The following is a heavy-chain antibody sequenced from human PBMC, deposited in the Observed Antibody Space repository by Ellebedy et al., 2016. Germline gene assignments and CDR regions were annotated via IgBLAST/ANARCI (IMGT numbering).Heavy chain of an antibody. Sequence: GGSLRLSXAASGFTFSSYAMHWVRQAPGKGLEWVSVIYSGGSTYYADSVKGRFTISRDNAKNSLYLQMNSLRAEDTAVYYCARGGSAFDYWGQGTLVTVSS. CDR2: IYSGGST. CDR1: GFTFSSYA. V-gene: IGHV3-53*03. D-gene: IGHD3-10*01. J-gene: IGHJ4*02. CDR3: ARGGSAFDY.